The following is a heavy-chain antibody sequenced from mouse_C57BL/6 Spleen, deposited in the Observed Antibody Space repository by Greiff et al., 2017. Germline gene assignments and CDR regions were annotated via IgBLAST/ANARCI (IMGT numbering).Heavy chain of an antibody. V-gene: IGHV1-75*01. D-gene: IGHD2-3*01. CDR3: ASLDGYSYLFDY. J-gene: IGHJ2*01. Sequence: QVQLKESGPELVKPGASVKISCKASGYTFTDYYINWVKQRPGQGLEWIGWIFPGSGSTYYNEKFKGKATLTVDKSSSTAYMLLSSLTSEDSAVYFCASLDGYSYLFDYWGQGTTLTVSS. CDR1: GYTFTDYY. CDR2: IFPGSGST.